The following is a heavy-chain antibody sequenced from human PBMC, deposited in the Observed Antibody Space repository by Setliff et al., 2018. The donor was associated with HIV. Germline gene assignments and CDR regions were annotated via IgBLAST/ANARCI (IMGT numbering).Heavy chain of an antibody. CDR1: GFTFDDYG. Sequence: GGSLRLSCAASGFTFDDYGMSWVRQAPGKGLEWVSGINWNGGSRGYADSVKGRFTISRDNAKNSLYLQMNSLRAEDTALYYCTRARAAAGTFYFDYWGQGTLVTVSS. V-gene: IGHV3-20*04. CDR3: TRARAAAGTFYFDY. J-gene: IGHJ4*02. CDR2: INWNGGSR. D-gene: IGHD6-13*01.